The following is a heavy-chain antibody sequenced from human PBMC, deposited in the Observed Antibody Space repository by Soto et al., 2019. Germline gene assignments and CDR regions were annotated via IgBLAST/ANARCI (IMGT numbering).Heavy chain of an antibody. D-gene: IGHD6-13*01. CDR3: ARGWAGAAADHTKRYYFDY. V-gene: IGHV4-34*01. CDR1: GGSFSGYY. CDR2: INHSGST. Sequence: ETLSLTCAVYGGSFSGYYWSWIRQPPGKGLEWIGEINHSGSTNYNPSLKSRVTISVDTSKNQFSLKLSSVTAADTAVYYCARGWAGAAADHTKRYYFDYWGQGTLVTVSS. J-gene: IGHJ4*02.